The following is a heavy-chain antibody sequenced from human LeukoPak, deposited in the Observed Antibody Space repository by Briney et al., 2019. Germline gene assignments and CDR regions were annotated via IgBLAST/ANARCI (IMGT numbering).Heavy chain of an antibody. J-gene: IGHJ4*02. V-gene: IGHV3-53*01. CDR2: IFDGGGT. Sequence: GGSLRLSCAASGFIVSNYHMSWVRQAPGKGLEWVSVIFDGGGTFYSDSVKGRFTISRDYSKNTLYLQMNSLRADDTAVYYCARDSSGPAFWGQGTLVTVSS. CDR1: GFIVSNYH. D-gene: IGHD3-22*01. CDR3: ARDSSGPAF.